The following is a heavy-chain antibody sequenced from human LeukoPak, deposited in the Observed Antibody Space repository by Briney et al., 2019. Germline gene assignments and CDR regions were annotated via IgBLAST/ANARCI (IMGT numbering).Heavy chain of an antibody. V-gene: IGHV4-34*01. CDR2: INHSGST. D-gene: IGHD3-22*01. Sequence: SPSETLSLTCAVYGGSFSGYYWSWIRQPPGKGLEWIGEINHSGSTNYNPSLKSRVTISVDTSKNQFSLKLSSVTAADTAAYYCARGRFDYYDSSGYYRPREYYSYYYMDVWGKGTTVTISS. J-gene: IGHJ6*03. CDR3: ARGRFDYYDSSGYYRPREYYSYYYMDV. CDR1: GGSFSGYY.